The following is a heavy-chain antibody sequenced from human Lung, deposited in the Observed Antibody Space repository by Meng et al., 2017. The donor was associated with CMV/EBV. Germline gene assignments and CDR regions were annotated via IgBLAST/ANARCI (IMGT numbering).Heavy chain of an antibody. Sequence: SVKVSXKSSGYTFTGYYMHWVRQAPGQGLEWMGWIDPNSGGTNYAQKFQGRVTMTRDTSINTAYMELSRLRSDDTAVYYCSRDLVTIFGVVGTFGYWGQGXLVTVSS. J-gene: IGHJ4*02. CDR3: SRDLVTIFGVVGTFGY. CDR1: GYTFTGYY. D-gene: IGHD3-3*01. CDR2: IDPNSGGT. V-gene: IGHV1-2*02.